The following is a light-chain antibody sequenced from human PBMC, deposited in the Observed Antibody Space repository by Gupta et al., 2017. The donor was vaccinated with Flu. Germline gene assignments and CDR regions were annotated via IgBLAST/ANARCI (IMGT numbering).Light chain of an antibody. CDR3: HHSFSMPWT. Sequence: DIQMTQSPSSVSASVGDIVTITCRARQGINAYLNWYQQKPGRAPRPLVYAASNLRSGVPSRFRGSGSGSDFTLTINGLQPEDFATYYCHHSFSMPWTFGQGTEVQIK. V-gene: IGKV1-39*01. CDR1: QGINAY. J-gene: IGKJ1*01. CDR2: AAS.